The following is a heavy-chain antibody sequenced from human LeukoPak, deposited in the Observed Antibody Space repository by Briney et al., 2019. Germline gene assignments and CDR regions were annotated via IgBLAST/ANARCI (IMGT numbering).Heavy chain of an antibody. D-gene: IGHD3-22*01. V-gene: IGHV1-2*06. CDR1: GYTFTGYY. J-gene: IGHJ4*02. CDR2: INPNSGVT. Sequence: ASVKVSCKASGYTFTGYYMHWVRQAPGQGLEWMGRINPNSGVTNYAQRFQGRVTMTRDTSISTAYMELSSLRSDDTAVYYCAREVAYYYDSSGCPYYFDYWGQGTLVTVSS. CDR3: AREVAYYYDSSGCPYYFDY.